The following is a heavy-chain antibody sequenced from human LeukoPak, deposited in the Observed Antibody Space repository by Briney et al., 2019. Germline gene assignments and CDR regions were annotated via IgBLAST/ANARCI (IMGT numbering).Heavy chain of an antibody. D-gene: IGHD6-19*01. CDR2: INPNSGGT. CDR1: GYTFTGYY. V-gene: IGHV1-2*02. Sequence: ASVKVSCKASGYTFTGYYMHWVRQAPGQGLEGMGWINPNSGGTNYAQKFQGRVTMTRDTSISTAYMELSRLRSDDTAVYYCARVLRDSSGWYYFDYWGQGTLVTVSS. J-gene: IGHJ4*02. CDR3: ARVLRDSSGWYYFDY.